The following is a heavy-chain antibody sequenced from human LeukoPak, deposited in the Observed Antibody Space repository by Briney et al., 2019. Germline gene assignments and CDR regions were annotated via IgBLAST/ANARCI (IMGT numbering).Heavy chain of an antibody. J-gene: IGHJ5*02. V-gene: IGHV1-69*05. D-gene: IGHD1-1*01. CDR3: ARDIAGATLGGWFDP. Sequence: ASVKVSCKASGGTFSSYAISWVRQAPGQGLEWMGGIIPIFGTANYAQKFQGRVTITKDESMSTASMDLSSLTSEDTAVYYCARDIAGATLGGWFDPWGQGTLVTVSS. CDR2: IIPIFGTA. CDR1: GGTFSSYA.